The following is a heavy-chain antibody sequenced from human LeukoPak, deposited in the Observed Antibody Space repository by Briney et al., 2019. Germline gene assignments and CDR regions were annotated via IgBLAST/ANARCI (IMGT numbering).Heavy chain of an antibody. V-gene: IGHV3-21*01. CDR1: GFTFSSYS. J-gene: IGHJ4*02. CDR3: ARAPGIAAAGH. D-gene: IGHD6-13*01. CDR2: ISSSSYI. Sequence: GGSLRLSCAASGFTFSSYSMNWVRQAPGKGLEWVSSISSSSYIYYADSVKGRFTISRDNATNTLYLLMNSLRAEDTAVYYCARAPGIAAAGHWGQGTLVTVSS.